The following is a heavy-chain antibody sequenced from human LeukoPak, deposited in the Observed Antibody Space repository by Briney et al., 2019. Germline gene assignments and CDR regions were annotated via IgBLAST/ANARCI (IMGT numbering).Heavy chain of an antibody. CDR3: ARGRGWIDP. CDR1: GFTFTTYG. J-gene: IGHJ5*02. D-gene: IGHD5-24*01. CDR2: VNEDGSEK. Sequence: GGSLRLSCAASGFTFTTYGMHWVRQAPGKGLEWVANVNEDGSEKNYVDSVKGRFTISRDNAKNSVYLQMNNLRVEETAVYYCARGRGWIDPWGQGTLVTVSS. V-gene: IGHV3-7*01.